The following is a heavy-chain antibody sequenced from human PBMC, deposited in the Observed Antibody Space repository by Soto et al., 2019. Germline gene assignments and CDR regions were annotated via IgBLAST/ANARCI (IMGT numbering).Heavy chain of an antibody. V-gene: IGHV1-18*04. CDR3: ARVTTMVRVPNYYGMDV. CDR2: ISAYNGNT. D-gene: IGHD3-10*01. Sequence: ASVKVSCKASGYTFTSYGISWVRQAPGQGLEWMGWISAYNGNTNYAQKLQGRVTMNTDTSTSTAYMELRSLRSDDTAVYYCARVTTMVRVPNYYGMDVWGQGTTVTVSS. CDR1: GYTFTSYG. J-gene: IGHJ6*02.